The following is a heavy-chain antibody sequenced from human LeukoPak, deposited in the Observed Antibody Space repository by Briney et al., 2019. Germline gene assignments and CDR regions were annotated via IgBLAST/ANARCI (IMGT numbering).Heavy chain of an antibody. Sequence: SETLSLTCTVSGGSISSYYWSWIRQPPGKGLEWIGYIYYSWCTNYNPSLTSRVTIPVDTSKNQFSLKLSSVTAADTAVYYCARVSPQQLVDYWGQGTLVTVSS. D-gene: IGHD6-13*01. CDR2: IYYSWCT. CDR1: GGSISSYY. J-gene: IGHJ4*02. V-gene: IGHV4-59*01. CDR3: ARVSPQQLVDY.